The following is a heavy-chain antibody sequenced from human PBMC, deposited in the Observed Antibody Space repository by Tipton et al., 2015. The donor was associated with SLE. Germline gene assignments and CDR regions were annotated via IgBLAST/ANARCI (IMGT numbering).Heavy chain of an antibody. CDR3: ARDQYYYDSGGSPPVDY. V-gene: IGHV4-39*07. CDR1: GDSITSGSYY. D-gene: IGHD3-22*01. J-gene: IGHJ4*02. CDR2: MHYSRGT. Sequence: TLSLTCTVSGDSITSGSYYWGWIRQPPGKGLGWIVSMHYSRGTFYNPSLKSRVSISVNTSKYQFSLRLSSVTAADTAVYYCARDQYYYDSGGSPPVDYWGEGMLVTVSS.